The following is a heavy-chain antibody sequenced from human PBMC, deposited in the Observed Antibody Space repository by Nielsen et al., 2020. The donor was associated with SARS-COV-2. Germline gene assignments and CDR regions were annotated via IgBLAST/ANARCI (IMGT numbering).Heavy chain of an antibody. Sequence: LRLSCTVSGGSISSGDYYWSWIRQPPGKGLEWIGYIYYSGSTYYNPSLKSRVTISVDTSKNQFSLKLSSVTAADTAVYYCARGLHYYHSSGYHFDYWGQGTLVTVSS. V-gene: IGHV4-30-4*01. D-gene: IGHD3-22*01. CDR2: IYYSGST. J-gene: IGHJ4*02. CDR3: ARGLHYYHSSGYHFDY. CDR1: GGSISSGDYY.